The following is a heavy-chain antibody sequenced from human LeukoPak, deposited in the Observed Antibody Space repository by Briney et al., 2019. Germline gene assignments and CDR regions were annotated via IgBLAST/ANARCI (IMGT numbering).Heavy chain of an antibody. J-gene: IGHJ4*02. V-gene: IGHV4-34*01. D-gene: IGHD4-17*01. Sequence: SETPSLTCAVYGGSFRGYYWSWIRQPPRKRLGCIGEIYHSGSTKYKPSLTSRVTISVETSKNKFSLKLSSVTAADTAVYYCARGHESDYGDSDYFDYWGQGTLVTVSS. CDR1: GGSFRGYY. CDR3: ARGHESDYGDSDYFDY. CDR2: IYHSGST.